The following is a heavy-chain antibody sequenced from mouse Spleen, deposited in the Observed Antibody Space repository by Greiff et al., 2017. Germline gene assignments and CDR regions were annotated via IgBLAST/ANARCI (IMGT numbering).Heavy chain of an antibody. CDR2: IWAGGST. J-gene: IGHJ4*01. Sequence: VQLQQSGPGLVAPSQSLSITCTVSGFSLTSYGVHWVRQPPGKGLEWLGVIWAGGSTNYNSALMSRLSISKDNSKSQVFLKMNSLQTDDTAMYYCARDLGYYDAMDYWGQGTSVTVSS. D-gene: IGHD2-2*01. CDR3: ARDLGYYDAMDY. CDR1: GFSLTSYG. V-gene: IGHV2-9*02.